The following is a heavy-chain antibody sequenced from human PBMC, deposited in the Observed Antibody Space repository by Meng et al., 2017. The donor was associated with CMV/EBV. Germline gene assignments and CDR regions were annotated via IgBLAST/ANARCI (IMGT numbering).Heavy chain of an antibody. V-gene: IGHV1-69*05. D-gene: IGHD3-3*01. J-gene: IGHJ4*02. Sequence: SSVNVSCKASGCTFSSYAISWVRQAPGQGLEWMGGIIPIFGTANYAQKFQGRVTITTDECTSTAYMELSSLRSEDTAVYYCVFSVSPTFDYWGQGTLVTVSS. CDR2: IIPIFGTA. CDR3: VFSVSPTFDY. CDR1: GCTFSSYA.